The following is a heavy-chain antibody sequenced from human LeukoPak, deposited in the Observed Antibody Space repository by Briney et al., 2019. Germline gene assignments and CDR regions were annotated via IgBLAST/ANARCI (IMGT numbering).Heavy chain of an antibody. CDR1: GFTFSNYY. CDR2: IKQDGSER. Sequence: SGGSLRLSCAASGFTFSNYYMSWVRQAPGKGLEWEVNIKQDGSERFYGDSVKGRFTISRDNAKNSLYLQMNSLRAEDTAVYYCAKVYFPGAVAGSDLDYWGQGTLVTVSS. CDR3: AKVYFPGAVAGSDLDY. V-gene: IGHV3-7*01. J-gene: IGHJ4*02. D-gene: IGHD6-19*01.